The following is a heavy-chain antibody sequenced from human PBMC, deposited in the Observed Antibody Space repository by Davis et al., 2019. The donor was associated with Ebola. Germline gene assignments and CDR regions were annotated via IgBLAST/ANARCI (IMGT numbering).Heavy chain of an antibody. CDR1: GFTFSSYW. Sequence: GESLKISCAASGFTFSSYWMSWVRQAPGKGLEWVANIKQDGSEKYYVDSVKGRFTISRDNAKNSLYLQMNSLRAEDTAVYYCARERWLQLNYFDYWGQGTLATVSS. CDR3: ARERWLQLNYFDY. V-gene: IGHV3-7*01. D-gene: IGHD5-24*01. J-gene: IGHJ4*02. CDR2: IKQDGSEK.